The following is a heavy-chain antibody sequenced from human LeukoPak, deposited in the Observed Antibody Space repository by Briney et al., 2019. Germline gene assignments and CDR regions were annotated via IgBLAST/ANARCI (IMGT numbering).Heavy chain of an antibody. CDR3: ARHGLGLAADY. CDR2: IYYSGST. CDR1: GGSISSYF. V-gene: IGHV4-59*08. J-gene: IGHJ4*02. D-gene: IGHD6-13*01. Sequence: SETLSLTCTVSGGSISSYFWSWIRQSPGKGLEWIGYIYYSGSTNYNPSLKSRVTISVGTSKNQFSLKLRSVTAADTAVYYCARHGLGLAADYWGQGTLVTVSS.